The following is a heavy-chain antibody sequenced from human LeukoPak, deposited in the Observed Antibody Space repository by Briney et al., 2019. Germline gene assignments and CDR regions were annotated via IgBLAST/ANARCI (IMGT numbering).Heavy chain of an antibody. J-gene: IGHJ4*02. D-gene: IGHD5-24*01. Sequence: GGSLRLSCAASGFTFSDYYMSWIRQAPGKGLEWVSYISSSGSTIYYADSVKGRFTISRDNAKNSLYLQMNSLRAEDTAVYYCARSKRDGYNNFDYWGQGTLVTVSS. CDR3: ARSKRDGYNNFDY. V-gene: IGHV3-11*04. CDR2: ISSSGSTI. CDR1: GFTFSDYY.